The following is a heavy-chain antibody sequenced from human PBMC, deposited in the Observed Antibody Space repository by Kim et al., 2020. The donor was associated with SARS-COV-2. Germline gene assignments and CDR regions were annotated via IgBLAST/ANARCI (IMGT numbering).Heavy chain of an antibody. V-gene: IGHV3-33*01. CDR1: GFTFSSYG. Sequence: GGSLRLSCAASGFTFSSYGMHWVRQAPGKGLEWVAVIWYDGSNKYYADSVKGRFTISRDNSKNTLYLQMNSLRAEDTAVYYCARAAYSSSSRYYYYGMDVGRRGPTLSVSS. J-gene: IGHJ6*02. CDR3: ARAAYSSSSRYYYYGMDV. CDR2: IWYDGSNK. D-gene: IGHD6-6*01.